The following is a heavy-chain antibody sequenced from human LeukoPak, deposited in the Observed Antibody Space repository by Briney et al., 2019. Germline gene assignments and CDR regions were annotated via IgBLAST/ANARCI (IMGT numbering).Heavy chain of an antibody. Sequence: PGRSLRLSCAASGFTFSSYGMHWVRQAPGKGLEWVAVISYDGSNKYYADSVKGRFTISSDTSNNTLYLQMNSLRAEDTAVYYCSKAGYEAYYFRMDVWGQGTTVTVSS. CDR3: SKAGYEAYYFRMDV. CDR2: ISYDGSNK. CDR1: GFTFSSYG. D-gene: IGHD5-12*01. J-gene: IGHJ6*01. V-gene: IGHV3-30*18.